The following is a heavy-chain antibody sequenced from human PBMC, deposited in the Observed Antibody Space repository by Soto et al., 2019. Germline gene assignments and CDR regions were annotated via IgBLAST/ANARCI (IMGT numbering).Heavy chain of an antibody. CDR1: GDSITSGNYY. D-gene: IGHD3-22*01. V-gene: IGHV4-30-4*01. CDR3: ARTYDTSDSPSVDYFDY. CDR2: IYYSGST. Sequence: PSETLSLTCSVSGDSITSGNYYWSWIRQPPGKVLEWIGYIYYSGSTYYNPSLQSRVSISVDTSKSQFSLRLRSVTAADTAVYYCARTYDTSDSPSVDYFDYWGQGILVTVSS. J-gene: IGHJ4*02.